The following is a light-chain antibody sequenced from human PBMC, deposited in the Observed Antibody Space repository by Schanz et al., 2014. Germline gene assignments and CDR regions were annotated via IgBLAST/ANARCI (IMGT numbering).Light chain of an antibody. CDR3: QAWVNSLVV. J-gene: IGLJ2*01. CDR1: KLGDRY. V-gene: IGLV3-1*01. Sequence: SYELTQPPSVSVSPGQTATITCSGDKLGDRYSYWYQQKPGQPPILVIYQYNKRPSGIPERFSGSHSGNTATLTIGGTQAMDEADYYCQAWVNSLVVFGGGTKVTVL. CDR2: QYN.